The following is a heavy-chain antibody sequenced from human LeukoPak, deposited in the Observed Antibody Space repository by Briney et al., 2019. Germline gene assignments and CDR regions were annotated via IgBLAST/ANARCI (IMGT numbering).Heavy chain of an antibody. Sequence: SETLSLTCTVSGGSITGYYWNWIRQPPGKGLEWIGYIYYSGSTNYNPSLKSRVTISVDTSENQFSLKLNSVTAADTAVYYCARQGGVATTFDYWGQGTLVAVSS. V-gene: IGHV4-59*08. J-gene: IGHJ4*02. CDR3: ARQGGVATTFDY. D-gene: IGHD5-12*01. CDR2: IYYSGST. CDR1: GGSITGYY.